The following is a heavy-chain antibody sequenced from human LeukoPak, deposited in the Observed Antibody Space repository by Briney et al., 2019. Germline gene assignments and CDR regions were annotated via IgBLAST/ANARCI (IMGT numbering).Heavy chain of an antibody. CDR1: GFTFSNAW. CDR2: LKSKTDGGTT. V-gene: IGHV3-15*01. CDR3: TTRTKYYDSSAGYFDY. J-gene: IGHJ4*02. D-gene: IGHD3-22*01. Sequence: PGGSLRLSCAASGFTFSNAWMSWGRQAPGKGLEWVGRLKSKTDGGTTDYAAPVKGRFTISRDDSKNTLYLQMNSLKTEDTAVYYCTTRTKYYDSSAGYFDYWGQGTLVTVSA.